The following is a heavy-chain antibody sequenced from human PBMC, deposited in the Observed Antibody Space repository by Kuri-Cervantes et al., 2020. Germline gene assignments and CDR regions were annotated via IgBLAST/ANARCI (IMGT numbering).Heavy chain of an antibody. CDR1: GGSISSGDYY. CDR2: IYYSGST. J-gene: IGHJ6*02. V-gene: IGHV4-61*08. CDR3: ARDQRCTAMAGYYYYGMDV. D-gene: IGHD5-18*01. Sequence: ESLKISCTVSGGSISSGDYYWSWIRQPPGKGLEWIGYIYYSGSTNYNPSLKSRVTISVDTSKNQFSLKLSSVTAADTAVYYCARDQRCTAMAGYYYYGMDVWGQGTTVTVSS.